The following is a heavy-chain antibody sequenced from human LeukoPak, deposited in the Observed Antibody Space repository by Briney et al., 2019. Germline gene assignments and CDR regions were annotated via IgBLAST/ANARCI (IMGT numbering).Heavy chain of an antibody. CDR3: ARYGPRGFNWFDP. CDR1: GGSISSSSYY. Sequence: SETLSLTCTVSGGSISSSSYYWGWIRQPPGKGLEWIGSIYYSGSTYYNPSLKSRVTISVDTSKNQFSLKLSSVTAADTAVYYCARYGPRGFNWFDPWGQGTLVTVSS. J-gene: IGHJ5*02. CDR2: IYYSGST. V-gene: IGHV4-39*07. D-gene: IGHD3-10*01.